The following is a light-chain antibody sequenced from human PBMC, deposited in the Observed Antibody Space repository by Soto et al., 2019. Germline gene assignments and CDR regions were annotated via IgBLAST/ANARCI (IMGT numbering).Light chain of an antibody. CDR2: GAS. J-gene: IGKJ1*01. CDR1: QSVSSN. CDR3: EQYNNWPRT. V-gene: IGKV3-15*01. Sequence: IVMTQSQDTLSVSPGERATLSCRASQSVSSNLAWYEKKPGQAPRLLIDGASSRATGIPARFSGSGSGTDFPLTISSLQSEDFAVYYCEQYNNWPRTFGQGPKVDI.